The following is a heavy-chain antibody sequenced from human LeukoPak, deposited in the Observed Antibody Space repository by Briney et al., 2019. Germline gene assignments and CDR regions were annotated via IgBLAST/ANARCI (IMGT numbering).Heavy chain of an antibody. V-gene: IGHV7-4-1*02. Sequence: ASVKVSCKASGYTFTSYAMNWVRQAPGQGLEWMGWINTNTGNPTYAQGFTGRFVFSLDTSVSTAYLQISSLKAEDTTVYYCARVFSPADSSGYAFDYWGQGTLVTVSS. D-gene: IGHD3-22*01. J-gene: IGHJ4*02. CDR3: ARVFSPADSSGYAFDY. CDR1: GYTFTSYA. CDR2: INTNTGNP.